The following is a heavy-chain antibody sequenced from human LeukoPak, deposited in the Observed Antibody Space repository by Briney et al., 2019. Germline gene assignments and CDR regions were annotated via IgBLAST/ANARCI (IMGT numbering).Heavy chain of an antibody. J-gene: IGHJ4*02. CDR3: ARPDYGDTPPRY. V-gene: IGHV1-3*01. CDR2: INAGNGNT. CDR1: GYTFTTYA. D-gene: IGHD4-17*01. Sequence: ASVEVSCKASGYTFTTYAMHWVRQAPGQRLEWMGWINAGNGNTRYSQKFQGRVTITSDTSASTAYMELSSLRSEDTAVYYCARPDYGDTPPRYWGQGTLVTVSS.